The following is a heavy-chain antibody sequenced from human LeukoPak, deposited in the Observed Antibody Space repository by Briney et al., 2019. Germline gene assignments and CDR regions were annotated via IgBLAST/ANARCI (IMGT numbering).Heavy chain of an antibody. V-gene: IGHV4-30-4*08. J-gene: IGHJ1*01. D-gene: IGHD3-3*01. CDR2: IYYSGST. CDR1: GGSISSGDYY. CDR3: ASGLYDFWSGVSPIFQH. Sequence: SQTLSLTCTISGGSISSGDYYWSWIRQPPGKGLEWIGYIYYSGSTYYNPSLKSRVTISVDTSKNQFSLKLSSVTAADTAVYYCASGLYDFWSGVSPIFQHWGQGTLVTVSS.